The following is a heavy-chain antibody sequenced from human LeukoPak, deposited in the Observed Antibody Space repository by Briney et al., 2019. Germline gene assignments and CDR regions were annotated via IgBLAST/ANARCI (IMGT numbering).Heavy chain of an antibody. CDR1: GDTFSSYY. CDR2: INPSGGST. J-gene: IGHJ4*02. V-gene: IGHV1-46*01. D-gene: IGHD3-3*01. CDR3: ARGGVLRFLEHLDY. Sequence: ASVKVSCKASGDTFSSYYRHWVRQAPGQGLEWMGIINPSGGSTTYAQKFQGRATMTRDTSTSTVYMELSSLRSEDTAVYYCARGGVLRFLEHLDYWGQGTLVTVSS.